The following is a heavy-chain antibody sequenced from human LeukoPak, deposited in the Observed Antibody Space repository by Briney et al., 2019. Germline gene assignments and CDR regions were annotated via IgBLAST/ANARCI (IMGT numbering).Heavy chain of an antibody. Sequence: QPGRSLRLSCAATGFTFSNYAIHWGRQAPGKGLEWVAFISDDGSRQHYADSVKGRFTISRDNSKNTLNLQMNSLRAEDTAVYYCVKDRTGTYTLDYWDQGTLVTVSS. V-gene: IGHV3-30-3*01. J-gene: IGHJ4*02. CDR2: ISDDGSRQ. CDR1: GFTFSNYA. CDR3: VKDRTGTYTLDY. D-gene: IGHD3-10*01.